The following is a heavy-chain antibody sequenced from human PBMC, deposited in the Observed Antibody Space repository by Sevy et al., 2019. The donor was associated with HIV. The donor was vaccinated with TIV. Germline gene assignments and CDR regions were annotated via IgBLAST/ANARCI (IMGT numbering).Heavy chain of an antibody. D-gene: IGHD5-12*01. CDR1: GFSFDDYA. CDR3: ARVREYSGYGAFDN. CDR2: VTWDGGAT. V-gene: IGHV3-43D*04. Sequence: GESLKISCAASGFSFDDYAMHWVRQAPGKGLEWVSLVTWDGGATYYADSVKGRFTISRDNSKNSLYLQMNSLRTEDTALYYCARVREYSGYGAFDNWGQGTLVTVSS. J-gene: IGHJ4*02.